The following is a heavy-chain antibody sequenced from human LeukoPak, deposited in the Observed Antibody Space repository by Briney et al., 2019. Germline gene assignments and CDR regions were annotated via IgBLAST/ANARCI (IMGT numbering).Heavy chain of an antibody. CDR2: IWYDGSNK. CDR1: GFTFSSYG. V-gene: IGHV3-33*01. J-gene: IGHJ4*02. Sequence: GGPLTLSCAAYGFTFSSYGMHWVRQAPGKGLEWVGVIWYDGSNKYYADSVKGRFTISRDNSKNTLYLQMNSQGAEDTAVYYCARDGPSGYFDYWGQGTLVTVSS. CDR3: ARDGPSGYFDY. D-gene: IGHD3-22*01.